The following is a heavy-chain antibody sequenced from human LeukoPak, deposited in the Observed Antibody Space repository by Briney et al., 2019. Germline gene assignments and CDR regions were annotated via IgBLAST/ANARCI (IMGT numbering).Heavy chain of an antibody. D-gene: IGHD3-9*01. CDR3: ARLDILTAANFDP. Sequence: PSETLSLTCTVSGGPISSGNYYWSWLRQHPGKGLEWIGYIYYSGGTQYNPSLKSRLTISVDTSKNQFSLRLSSVTAADTAVYYCARLDILTAANFDPWGQGTLVTVSS. V-gene: IGHV4-31*03. CDR2: IYYSGGT. J-gene: IGHJ5*02. CDR1: GGPISSGNYY.